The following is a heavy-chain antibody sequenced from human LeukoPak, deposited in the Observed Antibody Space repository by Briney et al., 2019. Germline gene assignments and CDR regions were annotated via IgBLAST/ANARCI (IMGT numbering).Heavy chain of an antibody. J-gene: IGHJ4*02. CDR2: IDPNSGVT. Sequence: ASVKVSCKASGYTFTVYYIHWVRQAPGQGLEWMGWIDPNSGVTNYTQKFQGKFTMTRDTSISTAYMDLSRLRSDDTAVYYCARRSSGGASSPFDYWGQGTLVTVSS. V-gene: IGHV1-2*02. CDR1: GYTFTVYY. D-gene: IGHD2-15*01. CDR3: ARRSSGGASSPFDY.